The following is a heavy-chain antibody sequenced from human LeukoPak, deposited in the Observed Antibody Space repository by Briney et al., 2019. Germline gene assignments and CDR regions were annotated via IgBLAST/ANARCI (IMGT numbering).Heavy chain of an antibody. CDR2: ISSSGTNT. V-gene: IGHV3-23*01. CDR1: GFTFSNYA. Sequence: GGSLRLSCAASGFTFSNYAMSWVRQAPGKGLEWVSGISSSGTNTYYADSVKGRFTISRDNSKNTLYLQMNSLRAEDTAIYYCAEHSRAVVVAARDYWGQGSLVTVSS. J-gene: IGHJ4*02. D-gene: IGHD2-15*01. CDR3: AEHSRAVVVAARDY.